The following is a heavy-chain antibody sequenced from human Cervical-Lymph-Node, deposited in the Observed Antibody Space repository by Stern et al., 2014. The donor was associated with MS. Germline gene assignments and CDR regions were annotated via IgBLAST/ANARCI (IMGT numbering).Heavy chain of an antibody. CDR3: AREGEYCSGSRCYPFLDY. CDR2: IYHTGSV. V-gene: IGHV4-59*01. J-gene: IGHJ4*02. Sequence: VQLVESGPGLVKPSETLSLTCTVSGGSLRSYYWNWIRQAPGKGLEWLVVIYHTGSVIYNPSLSSRVAMSVDTSKNQFSLTVSSVTAADTAVYYCAREGEYCSGSRCYPFLDYWGQGTLVTVSS. D-gene: IGHD2-15*01. CDR1: GGSLRSYY.